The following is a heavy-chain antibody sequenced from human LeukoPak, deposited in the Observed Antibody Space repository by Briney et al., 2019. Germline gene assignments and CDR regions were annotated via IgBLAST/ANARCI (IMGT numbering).Heavy chain of an antibody. V-gene: IGHV4-59*01. CDR1: GGSISSYY. J-gene: IGHJ6*03. CDR2: IYYSGST. D-gene: IGHD2-2*01. CDR3: ARVLGYCSSTSCRYYYYYMDV. Sequence: SGTLSLTCTVSGGSISSYYWSWIRQPPGKGLEWIGYIYYSGSTNYNPSLKSRVTISVDTSKNQFSLKLSSVTAADTAVYYCARVLGYCSSTSCRYYYYYMDVWGKGTTVTVSS.